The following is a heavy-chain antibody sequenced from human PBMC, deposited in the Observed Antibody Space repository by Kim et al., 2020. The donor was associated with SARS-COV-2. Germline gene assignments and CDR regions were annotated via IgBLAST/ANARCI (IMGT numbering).Heavy chain of an antibody. Sequence: GRFTISRDNAKNTLYLQMNSLRAEDTAVYYCARDGSIVGATVYYYYGMDVWGQGTTVTVSS. D-gene: IGHD1-26*01. V-gene: IGHV3-74*01. J-gene: IGHJ6*02. CDR3: ARDGSIVGATVYYYYGMDV.